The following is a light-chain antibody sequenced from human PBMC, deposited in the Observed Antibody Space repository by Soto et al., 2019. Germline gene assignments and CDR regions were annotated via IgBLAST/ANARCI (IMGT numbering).Light chain of an antibody. CDR1: NIGSKN. CDR3: QVWDSSTVV. J-gene: IGLJ2*01. Sequence: SYELTQPLSVSVALGQTARITCGGNNIGSKNVHWYQQKPGQAPVVVIYRDNNRPSGIPERLSGSNSGNTATLTISRAQAGDEADYYCQVWDSSTVVFGGGTKLTVL. V-gene: IGLV3-9*01. CDR2: RDN.